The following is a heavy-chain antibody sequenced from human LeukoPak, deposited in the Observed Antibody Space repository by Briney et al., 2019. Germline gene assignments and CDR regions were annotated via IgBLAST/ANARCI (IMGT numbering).Heavy chain of an antibody. CDR1: GGSFSGYY. V-gene: IGHV4-34*01. CDR3: ARAGIAAALRYFDL. Sequence: SETLSLTCAVYGGSFSGYYWSWIRQPPGKGLEWIGEINHSGSTNYNPSLKSRVTISVDTSKNQFSLKLSSVTAADTAVYYCARAGIAAALRYFDLWGRGTLVTVSS. CDR2: INHSGST. D-gene: IGHD6-13*01. J-gene: IGHJ2*01.